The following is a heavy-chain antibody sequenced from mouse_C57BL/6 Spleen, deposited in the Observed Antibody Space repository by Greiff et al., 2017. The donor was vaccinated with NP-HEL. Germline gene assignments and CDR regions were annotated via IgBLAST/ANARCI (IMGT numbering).Heavy chain of an antibody. Sequence: EVQLVESGGGLVKPGGSLKLSCAASGFTFSSYTMSWVRQTPEKRLEWVATISGGGGNTYYPDSVKGRFTISRDNAKNTLYLQMSSLRSEDTALYYCARRDYYGSSPFAYWGQGTLVTVSA. D-gene: IGHD1-1*01. CDR1: GFTFSSYT. CDR2: ISGGGGNT. V-gene: IGHV5-9*01. J-gene: IGHJ3*01. CDR3: ARRDYYGSSPFAY.